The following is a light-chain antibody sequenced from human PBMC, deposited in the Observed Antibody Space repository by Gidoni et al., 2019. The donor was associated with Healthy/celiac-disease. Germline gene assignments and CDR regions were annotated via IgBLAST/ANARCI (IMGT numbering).Light chain of an antibody. Sequence: PGERATLACSASQSVSSTYLAWYQQKPGQAPRLLISGASSRVTGVPDRFSGSGSGTDFTLTISRLEHEDFAVYYCQQGAFGQXTKVE. CDR1: QSVSSTY. J-gene: IGKJ1*01. CDR2: GAS. CDR3: QQGA. V-gene: IGKV3-20*01.